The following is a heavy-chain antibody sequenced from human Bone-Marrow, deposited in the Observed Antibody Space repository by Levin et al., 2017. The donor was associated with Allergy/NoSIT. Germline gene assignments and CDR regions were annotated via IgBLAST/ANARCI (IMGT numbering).Heavy chain of an antibody. V-gene: IGHV3-33*01. CDR1: GFTFSSYG. D-gene: IGHD6-19*01. J-gene: IGHJ4*02. CDR2: IWYDGSNE. Sequence: GGSLRLSCVASGFTFSSYGMHWVRQAPGKGPEWVAIIWYDGSNEFYADSVKGRFTISRDDSKNTLYLQMNNLRGEDTAVYYCARDDSSNAVAGTLATFWGKGALVTVSS. CDR3: ARDDSSNAVAGTLATF.